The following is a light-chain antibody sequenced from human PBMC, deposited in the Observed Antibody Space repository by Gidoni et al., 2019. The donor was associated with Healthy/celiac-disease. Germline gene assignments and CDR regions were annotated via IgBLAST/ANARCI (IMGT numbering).Light chain of an antibody. CDR2: SAS. CDR1: QSISSY. Sequence: DIQMTQSPASLSASVGDRVTITCRASQSISSYLNCYQQKPGKAPKLLIYSASSLQSGFPSRFSGSGSGTDFTLTISSLQPEDFATYYCQQSYSTPRTFGQGTKLEIK. J-gene: IGKJ2*01. CDR3: QQSYSTPRT. V-gene: IGKV1-39*01.